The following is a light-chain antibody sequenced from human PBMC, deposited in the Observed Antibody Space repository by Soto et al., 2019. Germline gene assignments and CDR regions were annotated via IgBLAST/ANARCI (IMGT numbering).Light chain of an antibody. J-gene: IGLJ1*01. CDR3: SSYRSSSTLFV. CDR1: SSDVGGTNF. Sequence: QSVLTQPASVSGSPGQSITISCTGTSSDVGGTNFVSWYQQHPGKAPKLMIYEVSKRPSGLSNRFSGSKSANTASLTISGLQAEDEADYYCSSYRSSSTLFVFGSGTKLTVL. V-gene: IGLV2-14*01. CDR2: EVS.